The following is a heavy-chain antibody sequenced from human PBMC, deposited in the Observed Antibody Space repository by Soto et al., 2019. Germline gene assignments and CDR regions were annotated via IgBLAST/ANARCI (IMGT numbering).Heavy chain of an antibody. Sequence: ASVKVSCKASGYTFTSYGISWVRQAPGQGLEWMGWISAYNGNTNYAQKLQGRVPITADKSTSTAYMELSSLRSEDTAMYYCAASYGSGYRAFDFWGQGALVTVSS. D-gene: IGHD3-10*01. J-gene: IGHJ4*02. V-gene: IGHV1-18*01. CDR3: AASYGSGYRAFDF. CDR2: ISAYNGNT. CDR1: GYTFTSYG.